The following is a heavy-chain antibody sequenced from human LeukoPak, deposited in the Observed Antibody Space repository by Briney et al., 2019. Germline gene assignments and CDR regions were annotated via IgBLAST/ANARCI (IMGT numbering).Heavy chain of an antibody. J-gene: IGHJ4*02. Sequence: SETLSLTCTVSGGSISSYYWSWIRQPPGKGLEWIGYIYYSGSTDYNPSLKSRVTISVETSKNQFSLNLSSVTAADTAVYYCARGRLARSPYFDYWVEGTLVTVSS. CDR3: ARGRLARSPYFDY. CDR1: GGSISSYY. CDR2: IYYSGST. V-gene: IGHV4-59*01. D-gene: IGHD6-19*01.